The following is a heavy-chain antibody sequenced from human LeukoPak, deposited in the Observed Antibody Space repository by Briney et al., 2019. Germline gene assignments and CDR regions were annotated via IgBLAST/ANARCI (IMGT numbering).Heavy chain of an antibody. J-gene: IGHJ6*02. CDR1: GGSISSYY. CDR3: ARAPYCSSTSCYGEGREYYYYGMDV. V-gene: IGHV4-59*08. CDR2: IYYSGST. D-gene: IGHD2-2*01. Sequence: SETLSLTCTVSGGSISSYYRSWIRQPPGKGLEWIGYIYYSGSTNYNPSLKSRVTISVDTSKNQFSLKLSSVTAADTAVYYCARAPYCSSTSCYGEGREYYYYGMDVWGQGTTVTVSS.